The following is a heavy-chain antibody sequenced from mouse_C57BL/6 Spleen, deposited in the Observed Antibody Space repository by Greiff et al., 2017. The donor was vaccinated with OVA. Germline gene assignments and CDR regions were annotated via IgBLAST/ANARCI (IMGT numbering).Heavy chain of an antibody. V-gene: IGHV5-17*01. J-gene: IGHJ3*01. CDR3: AKINSSGYRGWFAY. CDR1: GFTFSDYG. Sequence: EVQRVESGGGLVKPGGSLKLSCAASGFTFSDYGMHWVRQAPEKGLEWVAYISSGSSTIYYADTVKGRFTISRDNAKNTLFLQMTSLRSDDTAMYYCAKINSSGYRGWFAYWGQGTLVTVSA. D-gene: IGHD3-2*02. CDR2: ISSGSSTI.